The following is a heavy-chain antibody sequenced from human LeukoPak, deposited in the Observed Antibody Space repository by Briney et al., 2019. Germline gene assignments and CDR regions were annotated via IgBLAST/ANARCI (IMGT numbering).Heavy chain of an antibody. J-gene: IGHJ4*02. CDR1: GFTFSSYA. V-gene: IGHV3-23*01. D-gene: IGHD6-19*01. CDR3: AKRSQWPTTPRAGDFDY. Sequence: GGSLRLSCAASGFTFSSYAMSWVRQAPGKGLEWVSAIIGSGGSAYYADSVKGRFTISRDNSKNTLYLQMNSLRAEDTAVYYCAKRSQWPTTPRAGDFDYWGQGILVTVSS. CDR2: IIGSGGSA.